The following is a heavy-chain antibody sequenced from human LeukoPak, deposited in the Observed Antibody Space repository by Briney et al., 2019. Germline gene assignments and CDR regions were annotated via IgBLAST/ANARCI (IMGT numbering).Heavy chain of an antibody. J-gene: IGHJ4*02. D-gene: IGHD2-21*02. Sequence: SETLSLTCSVSGGSISSSGYYWGWIRQPPGQGLEWIGSVFHSGSTYHNPSLKSRVTISEDTSKNQLSLKLSSVTVADTAVYYCARQARGDSVFAYWGQGPLVTVSS. CDR2: VFHSGST. V-gene: IGHV4-39*01. CDR3: ARQARGDSVFAY. CDR1: GGSISSSGYY.